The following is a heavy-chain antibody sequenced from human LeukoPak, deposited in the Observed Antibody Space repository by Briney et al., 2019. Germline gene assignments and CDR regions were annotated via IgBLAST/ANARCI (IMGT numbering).Heavy chain of an antibody. V-gene: IGHV1-24*01. Sequence: ASVKVSCKVSGYTLTELSMHWVRQAPGKGLEWMGGFDPEDGETIYAQKFQGRVTITADKSTSTAYMELSSLRSEDTAVYYCARSLGGVKEFDYWGQGTLVTVSS. CDR3: ARSLGGVKEFDY. CDR1: GYTLTELS. J-gene: IGHJ4*02. D-gene: IGHD3-16*01. CDR2: FDPEDGET.